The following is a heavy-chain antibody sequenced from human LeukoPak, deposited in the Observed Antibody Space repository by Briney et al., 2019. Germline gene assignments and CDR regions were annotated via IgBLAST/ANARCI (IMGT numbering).Heavy chain of an antibody. D-gene: IGHD1-26*01. CDR3: AKGRGWEASYYYYYMDV. V-gene: IGHV3-30*02. CDR2: IRYDGSNK. CDR1: GFTFSSYG. J-gene: IGHJ6*03. Sequence: GGSLRLSCAASGFTFSSYGIHWGRPAPGRGLEWVAFIRYDGSNKYYTVPVKGRFTISRDTPKNTLYLQMNSLRAEDTAVYYCAKGRGWEASYYYYYMDVWGKGTTVTISS.